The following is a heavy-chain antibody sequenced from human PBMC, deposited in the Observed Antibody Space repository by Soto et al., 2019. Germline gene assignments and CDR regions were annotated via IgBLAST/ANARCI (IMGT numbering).Heavy chain of an antibody. CDR1: GGTFSSYT. CDR3: AREATTVVTAVVCWYFDL. Sequence: QVQLVQSGAEVKKPGSSVKVSCKASGGTFSSYTISWVRQAPGQGLEWMGRIIPILGIANYAQKFQGRVTITADKATSTAYMELSSLRSEDTAVYYCAREATTVVTAVVCWYFDLWGRGTLVTVSS. D-gene: IGHD4-17*01. CDR2: IIPILGIA. V-gene: IGHV1-69*08. J-gene: IGHJ2*01.